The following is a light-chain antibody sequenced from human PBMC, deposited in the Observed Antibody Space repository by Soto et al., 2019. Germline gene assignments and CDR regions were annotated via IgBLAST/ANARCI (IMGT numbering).Light chain of an antibody. J-gene: IGKJ1*01. CDR1: QSVSSN. V-gene: IGKV3-15*01. Sequence: EIVMTQSPATLSVSPGERATLSCRASQSVSSNLAWYQQKPGQAPRLLIYGASTRATGIPARFSGSGSGTEFPLTLSSLQSADFAVYYCQQYNNWPPWTFGQGTKVDIK. CDR2: GAS. CDR3: QQYNNWPPWT.